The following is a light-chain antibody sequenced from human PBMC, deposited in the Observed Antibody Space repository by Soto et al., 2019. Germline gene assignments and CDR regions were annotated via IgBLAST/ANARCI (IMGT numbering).Light chain of an antibody. V-gene: IGLV2-8*01. Sequence: QSVLTQPPSASGSPGQSVAISRSGSGSVDYNYVSWYQHHPGKAPKLIIYESNKRPSGVPDRFSGSKSGNTASLTVSGLQAEDEADYYCSSYAGNGNLDVIFGGGTKLTVL. CDR2: ESN. CDR1: GSVDYNY. J-gene: IGLJ2*01. CDR3: SSYAGNGNLDVI.